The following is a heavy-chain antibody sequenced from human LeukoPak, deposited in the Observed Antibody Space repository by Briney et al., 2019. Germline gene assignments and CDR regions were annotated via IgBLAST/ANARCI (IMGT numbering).Heavy chain of an antibody. Sequence: GASVKVSCKASGYTFTGYYMHWVRQAPGQGLEWMGWINPNSGGTNYAQKFQGRVTMTRDTSISTAYMELSRLRSDDTAVYYCARSVDTAMARTFDYWGQETLVTVSS. CDR3: ARSVDTAMARTFDY. CDR1: GYTFTGYY. J-gene: IGHJ4*02. V-gene: IGHV1-2*02. CDR2: INPNSGGT. D-gene: IGHD5-18*01.